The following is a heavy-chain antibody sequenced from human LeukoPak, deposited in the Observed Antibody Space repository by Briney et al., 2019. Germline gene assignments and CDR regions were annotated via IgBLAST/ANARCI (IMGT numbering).Heavy chain of an antibody. CDR2: INPNSGAT. CDR1: GYTFTGYH. Sequence: GASVKVSCKASGYTFTGYHMHWVRQAPGQGLEWMAWINPNSGATDYAQKFQGRVTMTRDTSTSTAYMELSRPRSDDTAVYYCARLNGNHFDYWGQGTLVTVSS. J-gene: IGHJ4*02. V-gene: IGHV1-2*02. D-gene: IGHD1-14*01. CDR3: ARLNGNHFDY.